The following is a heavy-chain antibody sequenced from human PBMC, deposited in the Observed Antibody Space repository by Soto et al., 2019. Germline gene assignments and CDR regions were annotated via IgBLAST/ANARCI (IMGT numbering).Heavy chain of an antibody. CDR2: IVVGSGNT. J-gene: IGHJ6*02. CDR1: GFTFTSSA. CDR3: ALVVPAAISYYYYGMDV. Sequence: SVKVSCKASGFTFTSSAVQWVRQARGQRLEWIGWIVVGSGNTNYAQKFQERVTITRDMSTSTAYMELSSLRSEDTAVYYCALVVPAAISYYYYGMDVWGQGTTVTVSS. D-gene: IGHD2-2*02. V-gene: IGHV1-58*01.